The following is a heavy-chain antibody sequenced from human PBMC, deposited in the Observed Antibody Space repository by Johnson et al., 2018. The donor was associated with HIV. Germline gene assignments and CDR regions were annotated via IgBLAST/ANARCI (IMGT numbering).Heavy chain of an antibody. J-gene: IGHJ3*02. CDR2: ISYDGSIK. CDR1: GFTVSGSA. Sequence: QVQLVESGGGVVQPGRSLKLSCAASGFTVSGSAMHWVRQASGKGLEYMAIISYDGSIKYYADSVKGRFTISRDNSKNTLYLQMNSLRAEDTAVYYCAPDTRITMIVVVKPAFDIWGQGTMVTVSS. V-gene: IGHV3-30-3*01. D-gene: IGHD3-22*01. CDR3: APDTRITMIVVVKPAFDI.